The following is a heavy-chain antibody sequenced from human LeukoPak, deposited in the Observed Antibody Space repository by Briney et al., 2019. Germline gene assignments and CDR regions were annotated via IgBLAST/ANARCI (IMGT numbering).Heavy chain of an antibody. CDR2: INHSGST. V-gene: IGHV4-34*01. D-gene: IGHD3-22*01. CDR3: ARGRRNVVITTYFQH. J-gene: IGHJ1*01. Sequence: SETLSLTCAVYGGSFSGYYWSWIRQPPGKGPEWIGEINHSGSTNYNPSLKSRVTISVDTSKNQFSLKLSSVTAADTAVYYCARGRRNVVITTYFQHWGQGTLVTVSS. CDR1: GGSFSGYY.